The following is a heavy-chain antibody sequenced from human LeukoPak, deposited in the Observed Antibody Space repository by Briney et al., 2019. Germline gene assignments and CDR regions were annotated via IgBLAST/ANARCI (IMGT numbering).Heavy chain of an antibody. V-gene: IGHV1-2*02. CDR3: ATDPRTTVFGTFRYYYMDV. D-gene: IGHD3-3*01. CDR2: INPDSGYT. CDR1: GYTFTDYY. J-gene: IGHJ6*03. Sequence: ASVNVSCKTSGYTFTDYYIHWVRQAAGQGLEGMGWINPDSGYTNYAQKFQGRVTMTRDTSINTAYMELSRLTSDDTAVYYCATDPRTTVFGTFRYYYMDVWGEGTAVAVSS.